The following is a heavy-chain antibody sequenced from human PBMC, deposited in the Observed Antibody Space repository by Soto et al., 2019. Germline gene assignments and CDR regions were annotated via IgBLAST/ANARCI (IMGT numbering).Heavy chain of an antibody. V-gene: IGHV3-23*01. CDR3: AKGTLSSRITMIVVVPNWFDP. J-gene: IGHJ5*02. CDR1: GFTFSSYA. Sequence: GGSLRLSCAASGFTFSSYAMSWVRQAPGKGLEWVSAISGSGGSTYYADSVKGRFTISRDNSKNTLYLQMNSLRAEDTAVYYCAKGTLSSRITMIVVVPNWFDPWGQGTLVTVSS. CDR2: ISGSGGST. D-gene: IGHD3-22*01.